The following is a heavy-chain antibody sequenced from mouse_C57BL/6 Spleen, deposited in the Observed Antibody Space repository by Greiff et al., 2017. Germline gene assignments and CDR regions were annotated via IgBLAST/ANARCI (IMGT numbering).Heavy chain of an antibody. V-gene: IGHV14-4*01. CDR3: TPCQPGFAY. Sequence: VQLQQSGAELVRPGASVKLSCTASGFNIKDDYMHWVKQRPEQGLEWIGWIDPENGDTEYASKFQGKATITADTSSNTAYLQLSSLTSEDTAVYYCTPCQPGFAYWGQGTLVTVSA. CDR1: GFNIKDDY. J-gene: IGHJ3*01. CDR2: IDPENGDT. D-gene: IGHD6-1*01.